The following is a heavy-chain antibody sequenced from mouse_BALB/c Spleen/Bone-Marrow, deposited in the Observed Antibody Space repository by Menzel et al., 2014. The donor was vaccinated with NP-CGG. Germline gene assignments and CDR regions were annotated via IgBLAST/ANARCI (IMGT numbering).Heavy chain of an antibody. J-gene: IGHJ4*01. D-gene: IGHD1-3*01. CDR2: ISSGGSYT. CDR1: GFTFXNYG. Sequence: EVKLMESGGDLVKPGGSLKLSCAASGFTFXNYGMSWVRQTPDKRLEWVATISSGGSYTYFPDSVKGRFTISRDNAENTLHLQMNSLKSEDAAMYYCARLTPDYAMDYWGQGTSVTVSS. CDR3: ARLTPDYAMDY. V-gene: IGHV5-6*01.